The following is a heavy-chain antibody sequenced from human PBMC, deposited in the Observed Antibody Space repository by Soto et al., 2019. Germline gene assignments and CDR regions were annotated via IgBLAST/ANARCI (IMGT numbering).Heavy chain of an antibody. CDR2: IIPIFGTA. Sequence: SVKVSCKACGCTFSSYAISWVRQAPGQGLEWMGGIIPIFGTANYAQKFQGRVTITADESTSTAYMELSSLRSEDTAVYYCARGADYGDYANWFDPLGQGILVIVSS. J-gene: IGHJ5*02. CDR1: GCTFSSYA. CDR3: ARGADYGDYANWFDP. D-gene: IGHD4-17*01. V-gene: IGHV1-69*13.